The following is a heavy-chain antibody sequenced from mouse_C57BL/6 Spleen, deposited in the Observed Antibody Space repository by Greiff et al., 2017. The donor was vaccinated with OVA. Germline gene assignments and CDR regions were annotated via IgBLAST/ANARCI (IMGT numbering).Heavy chain of an antibody. CDR1: GFTFSSYG. D-gene: IGHD2-1*01. V-gene: IGHV5-6*01. Sequence: EVQLVESGGDLVKPGGSLKLSCAASGFTFSSYGMSWVRQTPDKRLEWVATSSSGGSYTYYPDSVKGRFTISRDNAKNTLYLQMSSLKSEDTAMYYCARQDYGNYEGYFDYWGQGTTLTVSS. J-gene: IGHJ2*01. CDR3: ARQDYGNYEGYFDY. CDR2: SSSGGSYT.